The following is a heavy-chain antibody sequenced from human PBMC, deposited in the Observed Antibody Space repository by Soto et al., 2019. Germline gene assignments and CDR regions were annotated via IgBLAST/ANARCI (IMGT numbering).Heavy chain of an antibody. J-gene: IGHJ4*02. Sequence: QVQLVESGGGVVQPGRSLRLSCAASGFTFNSYGMHWVRQAPGKGLEWVAIIWYDGSNKYYADSVKGRFTISRDNSKNTLDLQMNSLKADDTAVYFCARDRLVDYSNHRGLGYWGQGTLVTGAS. CDR1: GFTFNSYG. V-gene: IGHV3-33*01. D-gene: IGHD4-4*01. CDR2: IWYDGSNK. CDR3: ARDRLVDYSNHRGLGY.